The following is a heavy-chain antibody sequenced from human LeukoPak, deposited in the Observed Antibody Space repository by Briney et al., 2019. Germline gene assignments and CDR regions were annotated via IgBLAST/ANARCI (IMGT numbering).Heavy chain of an antibody. V-gene: IGHV4-34*01. CDR2: INHSGST. D-gene: IGHD3-22*01. CDR1: GGSFSGYY. CDR3: ATPRGGYYANYYYGMDV. Sequence: NSSETLSLTCAVYGGSFSGYYWSWIRQPPGKGLEWIGEINHSGSTNYNPSLKSRVTISVDTSKNQFSLKLSSVTAADTAVYYCATPRGGYYANYYYGMDVWGQGTTVTVSS. J-gene: IGHJ6*02.